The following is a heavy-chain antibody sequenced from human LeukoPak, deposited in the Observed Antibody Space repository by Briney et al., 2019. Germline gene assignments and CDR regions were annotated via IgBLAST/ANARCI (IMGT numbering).Heavy chain of an antibody. V-gene: IGHV1-69*05. Sequence: ASVKVSCKASGGTFSSHAISWVRQAPGQGLEWMGGIIPIFGTANYAQKFQGRVTITTDESTSTAYMELSSLRSEDTAVYYCARVVSYCSSTSCYTNGGWFDPWGQGTLVTVSS. CDR1: GGTFSSHA. CDR2: IIPIFGTA. CDR3: ARVVSYCSSTSCYTNGGWFDP. J-gene: IGHJ5*02. D-gene: IGHD2-2*02.